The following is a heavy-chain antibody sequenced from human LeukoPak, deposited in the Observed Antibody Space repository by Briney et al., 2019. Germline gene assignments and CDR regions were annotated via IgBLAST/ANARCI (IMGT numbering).Heavy chain of an antibody. J-gene: IGHJ4*02. CDR3: ALSQGPVGFGEFEASRFDY. D-gene: IGHD3-10*01. V-gene: IGHV1-18*01. CDR1: GYTFSSYG. CDR2: ISAYNAYT. Sequence: EASVKVSCKASGYTFSSYGISWVRQAPGQGLEWMGWISAYNAYTHYAQKLQGRVTMTTDTSTSTAYMELRSLRSDDTAVYYCALSQGPVGFGEFEASRFDYWGQGTLVTVSS.